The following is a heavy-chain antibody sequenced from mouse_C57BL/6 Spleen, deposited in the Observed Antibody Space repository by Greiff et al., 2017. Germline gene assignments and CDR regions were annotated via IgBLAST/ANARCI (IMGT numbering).Heavy chain of an antibody. J-gene: IGHJ2*01. CDR2: ILPGSGST. D-gene: IGHD2-4*01. CDR1: GYTFTGYW. Sequence: VKLVEPGAELMKPGASVKLSCKATGYTFTGYWIEWVKQRPGHGLEWIGEILPGSGSTNYNEKFKGKATFTADTSSNTAYMQLSSLTTEDSAIYYCARRERNYYDYDAHFDYWGQGTTLTVSS. CDR3: ARRERNYYDYDAHFDY. V-gene: IGHV1-9*01.